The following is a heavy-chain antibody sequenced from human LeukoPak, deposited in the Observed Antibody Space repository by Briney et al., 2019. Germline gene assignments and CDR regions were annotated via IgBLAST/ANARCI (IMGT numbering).Heavy chain of an antibody. CDR3: AKSVGEAIWYYGLDV. V-gene: IGHV3-23*01. CDR2: ISGSGGST. CDR1: GFTFNNYA. Sequence: GGSLRLSCAASGFTFNNYAMSWVRQAPGKGLEWVSAISGSGGSTYYAGSVKGRFSISRDNSKNTLFLQMNSLRAEDTAVYYCAKSVGEAIWYYGLDVWGQGTTVTVSS. J-gene: IGHJ6*02. D-gene: IGHD3-10*01.